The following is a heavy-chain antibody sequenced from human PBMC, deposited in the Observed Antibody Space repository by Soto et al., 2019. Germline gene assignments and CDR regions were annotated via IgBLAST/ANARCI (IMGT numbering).Heavy chain of an antibody. V-gene: IGHV4-4*02. CDR1: GGSISSSNW. D-gene: IGHD3-3*01. CDR3: ARADPPRRFLEWSHYGMDV. CDR2: IYHSGST. J-gene: IGHJ6*02. Sequence: PSETLSLTCAVSGGSISSSNWWSWVRQPPGKGLEWIGEIYHSGSTNYNPSLKSRVTISVDKSKNQFSLKLSSVTAADTAVYYCARADPPRRFLEWSHYGMDVWGQGTTVTVSS.